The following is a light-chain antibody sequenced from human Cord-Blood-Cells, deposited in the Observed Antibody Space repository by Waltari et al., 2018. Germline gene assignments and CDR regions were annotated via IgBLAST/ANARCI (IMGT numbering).Light chain of an antibody. CDR3: QQYGSSPQT. J-gene: IGKJ1*01. CDR1: QSVSSSY. Sequence: EIALTQSPRTLSLSPVERATLSCRASQSVSSSYLAWYQQKPGKAPRLLIYGASSRATGIPDRFSGSGSGTDFTLTISRLEPEDFAVYYCQQYGSSPQTFGQGTKVEIK. CDR2: GAS. V-gene: IGKV3-20*01.